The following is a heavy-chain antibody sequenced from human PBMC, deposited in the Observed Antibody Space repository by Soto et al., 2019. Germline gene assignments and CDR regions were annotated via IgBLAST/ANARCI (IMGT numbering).Heavy chain of an antibody. Sequence: GGSLRLSCAVSGFTFDDYAMHWVRQAPGKGLEWVSGISWNSGSIGYADSVKGRFTISRDNAKNSLYLQMNSLRAEDTALYYCAKVLSIAVAGAFDYWGQGTLVTVSS. V-gene: IGHV3-9*01. D-gene: IGHD6-19*01. CDR3: AKVLSIAVAGAFDY. CDR2: ISWNSGSI. J-gene: IGHJ4*02. CDR1: GFTFDDYA.